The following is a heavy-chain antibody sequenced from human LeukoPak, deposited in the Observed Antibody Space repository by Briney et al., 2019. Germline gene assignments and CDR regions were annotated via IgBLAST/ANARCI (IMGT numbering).Heavy chain of an antibody. CDR2: INHSGST. CDR3: ARGPSNYYYGSGSYGYYYYYGMDV. D-gene: IGHD3-10*01. V-gene: IGHV4-34*01. CDR1: GGSFSGYY. J-gene: IGHJ6*02. Sequence: SETLSLTCAVYGGSFSGYYWSWIRQPPGKGLEWIGEINHSGSTNYNPSLKSRVTISVDTSKNQFSLKLSSVTAADTAVYYCARGPSNYYYGSGSYGYYYYYGMDVWGQGTTVTVSS.